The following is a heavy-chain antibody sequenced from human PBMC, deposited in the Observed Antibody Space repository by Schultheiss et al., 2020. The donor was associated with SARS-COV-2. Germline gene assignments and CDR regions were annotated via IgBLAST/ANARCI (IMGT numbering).Heavy chain of an antibody. D-gene: IGHD4-17*01. CDR2: IGTAGDT. J-gene: IGHJ3*02. CDR1: GFTFSSYD. V-gene: IGHV3-13*04. Sequence: GGSLRLSCAASGFTFSSYDMHWVRQATGKGLEWVSAIGTAGDTYYQGSVKGRFTISRENAKNSLYLQMNSLRAEDTALYYCARTTTVTTYDAFDIWGQGTMVTVSS. CDR3: ARTTTVTTYDAFDI.